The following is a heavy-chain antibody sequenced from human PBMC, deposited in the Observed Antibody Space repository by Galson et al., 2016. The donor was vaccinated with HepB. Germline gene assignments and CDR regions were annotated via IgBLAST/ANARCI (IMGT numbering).Heavy chain of an antibody. CDR2: IHNSRST. Sequence: ETLFLSWTVAGGSISCAYWCLSRAPGGRLQGWIGYIHNSRSTNYTHSFQSRVIISVDTSKNHFSLKLSSVTAADTAVYYCARGDYIWSGFSIPYYFDYWGQGTLVTVSS. CDR3: ARGDYIWSGFSIPYYFDY. V-gene: IGHV4-59*01. D-gene: IGHD3-3*01. CDR1: GGSISCAY. J-gene: IGHJ4*02.